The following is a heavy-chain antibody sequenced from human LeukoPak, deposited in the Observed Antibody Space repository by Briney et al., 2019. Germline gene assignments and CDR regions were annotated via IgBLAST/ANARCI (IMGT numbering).Heavy chain of an antibody. CDR3: ARDFGGFIAVAAWSAYTFDY. V-gene: IGHV3-30-3*01. D-gene: IGHD6-19*01. CDR1: GFTFSSYA. CDR2: ISYDGSNK. J-gene: IGHJ4*02. Sequence: PGRSLRLSCAASGFTFSSYAMHWVRQAPDKGLEWVAVISYDGSNKYYADSVKGRFTISRDNSKNTLYLQMNSLRAEDTAVYYCARDFGGFIAVAAWSAYTFDYWGQGTLVTVSS.